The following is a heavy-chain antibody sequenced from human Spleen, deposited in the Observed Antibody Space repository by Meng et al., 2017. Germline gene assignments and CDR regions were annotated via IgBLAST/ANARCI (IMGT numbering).Heavy chain of an antibody. CDR3: ASGRRGYCSGGSCYPLDY. CDR2: LNHSGST. J-gene: IGHJ4*02. CDR1: RVYFIRYY. D-gene: IGHD2-15*01. V-gene: IGHV4-34*01. Sequence: QVHAQQWGPVPVKPSATLSRTGAVYRVYFIRYYWSVIRQPPGKGLEWIWELNHSGSTTYNPSLKSRLTISVDTSKNQFSLKLSSVTAADTAVYYCASGRRGYCSGGSCYPLDYWGQGTLVTISS.